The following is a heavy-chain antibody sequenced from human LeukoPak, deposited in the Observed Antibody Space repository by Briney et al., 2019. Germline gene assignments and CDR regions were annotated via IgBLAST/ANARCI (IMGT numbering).Heavy chain of an antibody. V-gene: IGHV1-58*01. D-gene: IGHD2-8*01. Sequence: GASVKVSCKASVCIYTSSAVQSVRQARGQRLEWIGWIVVGSGNTNYAQKFQERVTITRDMSTSTAYMELSSLRSEDTAVYYCAASNGDNLSSIGDYWGQGTLVTVSS. CDR3: AASNGDNLSSIGDY. J-gene: IGHJ4*02. CDR2: IVVGSGNT. CDR1: VCIYTSSA.